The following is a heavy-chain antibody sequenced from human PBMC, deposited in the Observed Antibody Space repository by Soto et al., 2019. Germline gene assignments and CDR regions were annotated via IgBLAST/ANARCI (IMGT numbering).Heavy chain of an antibody. CDR3: ARDTNHEAYDSEARIV. CDR1: GGSISSGGYY. J-gene: IGHJ4*02. CDR2: IYYSGSI. Sequence: SETLSLTCTVSGGSISSGGYYWSWIRQHPGKGLEWNGYIYYSGSIYYNPSLKSRVTISVDTSKNQFSLKLSSVTAADTAVYYCARDTNHEAYDSEARIVWGQGTLVTVSS. V-gene: IGHV4-31*03. D-gene: IGHD3-3*01.